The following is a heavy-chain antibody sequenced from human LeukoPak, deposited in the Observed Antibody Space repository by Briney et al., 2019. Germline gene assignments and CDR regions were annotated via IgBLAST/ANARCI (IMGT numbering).Heavy chain of an antibody. CDR1: GFTFSSYS. Sequence: GGSLRLSCAASGFTFSSYSMNWVRQAPGKGLEWVSSISSSSNYIYYADSVKGRFTISRDNAKNSLYLQMNSLRAEDTAVYYCARDSGSYETDYWGQGTLVTVSS. CDR2: ISSSSNYI. V-gene: IGHV3-21*01. J-gene: IGHJ4*02. CDR3: ARDSGSYETDY. D-gene: IGHD1-26*01.